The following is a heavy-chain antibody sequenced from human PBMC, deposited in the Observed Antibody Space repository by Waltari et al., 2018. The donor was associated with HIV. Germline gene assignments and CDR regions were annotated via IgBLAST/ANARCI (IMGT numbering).Heavy chain of an antibody. Sequence: VESGGTLVQPGGSLKISCTASGFMFGSHWMHWVRRSHGKGLVWVSRINNDGSVRKDGDAVADRFTISRDKSNKILFLDMKNLRVEDSGAYYCVRDVSVEHYGVYYSGLDVWGQGTTVTV. J-gene: IGHJ6*02. CDR1: GFMFGSHW. V-gene: IGHV3-74*01. CDR2: INNDGSVR. CDR3: VRDVSVEHYGVYYSGLDV. D-gene: IGHD1-1*01.